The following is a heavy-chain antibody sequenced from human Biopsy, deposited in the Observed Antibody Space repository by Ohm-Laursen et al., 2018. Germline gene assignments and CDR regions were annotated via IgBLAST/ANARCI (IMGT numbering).Heavy chain of an antibody. Sequence: GASVKVSCKAYGYSFASYGITWVRQAPGQGLEWMGWINTYNGNTNYAQNLQGRVTMTTDTSTSTATMELRSLRSDDTAVYYCATKLTGYFHHWGQGILVIVSS. J-gene: IGHJ1*01. V-gene: IGHV1-18*01. CDR2: INTYNGNT. D-gene: IGHD3-9*01. CDR3: ATKLTGYFHH. CDR1: GYSFASYG.